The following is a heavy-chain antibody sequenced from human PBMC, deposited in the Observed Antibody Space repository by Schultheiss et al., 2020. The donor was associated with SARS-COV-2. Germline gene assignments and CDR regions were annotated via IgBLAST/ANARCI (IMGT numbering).Heavy chain of an antibody. J-gene: IGHJ5*02. Sequence: SETLSLTCAVSGYSISSGYYWGWIRQPPGKGLEWIGRIYTSGSTNYNPSLKSRLTISVNTPKNQFSLKVNSVTAADTAVYYCARAPPGSRVGFDPWGQGTLVTVSS. CDR3: ARAPPGSRVGFDP. CDR2: IYTSGST. V-gene: IGHV4-38-2*01. CDR1: GYSISSGYY. D-gene: IGHD5/OR15-5a*01.